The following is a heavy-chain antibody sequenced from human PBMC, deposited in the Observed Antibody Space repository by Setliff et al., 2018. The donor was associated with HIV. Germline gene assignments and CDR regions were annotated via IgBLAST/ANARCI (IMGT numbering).Heavy chain of an antibody. CDR3: ARDHTGSGSLGTDV. Sequence: KSSETLSLTCTVSGASVNSHYWAWIRQPPGKGLEWIGSLYYSGNTNYNPSLKSRVTISADTSKNQFSLKLRSVTAADTAVYYCARDHTGSGSLGTDVWGQGTTVTVS. CDR1: GASVNSHY. V-gene: IGHV4-59*02. CDR2: LYYSGNT. J-gene: IGHJ6*02. D-gene: IGHD1-26*01.